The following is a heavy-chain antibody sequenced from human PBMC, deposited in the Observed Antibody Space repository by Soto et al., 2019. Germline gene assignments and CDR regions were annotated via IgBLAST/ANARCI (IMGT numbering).Heavy chain of an antibody. CDR2: IIPIFGTA. Sequence: RASVKVSCKASGGTFSSYAISWVRQAPGQGLEWMGGIIPIFGTANYAQKFQGRVTITADESTSTAYMELSSLGSEDTAVYYCARDSLTTVVTGNYYGMDVWGQGTTVTVSS. D-gene: IGHD4-17*01. V-gene: IGHV1-69*13. J-gene: IGHJ6*02. CDR3: ARDSLTTVVTGNYYGMDV. CDR1: GGTFSSYA.